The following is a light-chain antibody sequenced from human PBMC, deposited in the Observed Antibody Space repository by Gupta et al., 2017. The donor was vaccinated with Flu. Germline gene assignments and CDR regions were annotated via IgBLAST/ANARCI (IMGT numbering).Light chain of an antibody. CDR3: LKTIPHRGDT. J-gene: IGKJ4*01. Sequence: TPVYPAVSASMSSPSLVSRSIRNYLDWYEQKPGKPPRLLMYAASSRASGVTSRFSATGSGTDFTLSISGVQAEDVGIYYCLKTIPHRGDTFGAGTKVEIK. CDR2: AAS. V-gene: IGKV2-28*01. CDR1: PSLVSRSIRNY.